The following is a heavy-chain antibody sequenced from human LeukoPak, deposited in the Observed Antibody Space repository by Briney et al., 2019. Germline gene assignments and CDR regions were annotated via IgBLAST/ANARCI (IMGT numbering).Heavy chain of an antibody. CDR2: ISAYNGNT. CDR3: ARVGILRYFDWLLSGHSLFDY. D-gene: IGHD3-9*01. Sequence: ASVKVSCKASGYTFTSYGISWVRQAPGQGLEWMGWISAYNGNTNYAQKLQGRVTMTTDTSTSTAYMELRSLRSDDTAVYYCARVGILRYFDWLLSGHSLFDYWGQGTLVTVS. V-gene: IGHV1-18*01. CDR1: GYTFTSYG. J-gene: IGHJ4*02.